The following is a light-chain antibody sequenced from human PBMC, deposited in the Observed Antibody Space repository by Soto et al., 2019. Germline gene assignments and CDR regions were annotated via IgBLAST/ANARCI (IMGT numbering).Light chain of an antibody. CDR2: DAS. CDR1: QGISSY. J-gene: IGKJ1*01. CDR3: QKYNSYSWK. V-gene: IGKV1-8*01. Sequence: AIRMTQSPSSFTASTGDIVTITCRASQGISSYLAWYQQKPGKAPKLLIYDASSLESGVPSRFSGSGSGTEFTLTISSLQPDDFATYYCQKYNSYSWKFGQGTKVDIK.